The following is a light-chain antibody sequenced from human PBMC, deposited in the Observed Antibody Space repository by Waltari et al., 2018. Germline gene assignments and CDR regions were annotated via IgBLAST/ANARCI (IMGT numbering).Light chain of an antibody. CDR3: QQYNNWLWT. CDR2: GAS. CDR1: QVVSSN. V-gene: IGKV3-15*01. J-gene: IGKJ1*01. Sequence: CSARQVVSSNLAWYQQKPGQAPRLLIYGASTRATGIPARFSGSGSGTEFTLTISSLQSEDFAVYYCQQYNNWLWTFGQGTKVEIK.